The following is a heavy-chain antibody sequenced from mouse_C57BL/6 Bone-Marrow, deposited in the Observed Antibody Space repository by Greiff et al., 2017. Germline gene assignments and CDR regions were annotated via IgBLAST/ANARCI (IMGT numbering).Heavy chain of an antibody. CDR3: ARGGYPFAY. D-gene: IGHD3-1*01. J-gene: IGHJ3*01. V-gene: IGHV1-69*01. Sequence: QVQLQQPGAELVMPGASVTLSCKASGYTFTSYWMHWVKQRPGQGLEWIGEIDPSDSYTNYNQKFKGKSTLTVDKTSSTAYMQLSSLTSEDSGVYYGARGGYPFAYWGQGTLVTVSA. CDR2: IDPSDSYT. CDR1: GYTFTSYW.